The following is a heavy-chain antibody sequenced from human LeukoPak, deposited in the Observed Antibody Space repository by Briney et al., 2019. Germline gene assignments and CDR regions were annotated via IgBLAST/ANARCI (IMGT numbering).Heavy chain of an antibody. D-gene: IGHD2-15*01. CDR3: ARDGSPSARYFNY. CDR1: RYTFTSYY. V-gene: IGHV1-46*01. CDR2: INPSGGST. J-gene: IGHJ4*02. Sequence: ASVKVSCKTSRYTFTSYYMNWVRQAPGQGLEWMGMINPSGGSTSYAQKFQGRVTMTRDTSTSTVYMELNSLTSEDTALYYCARDGSPSARYFNYWGQGTLVTVSS.